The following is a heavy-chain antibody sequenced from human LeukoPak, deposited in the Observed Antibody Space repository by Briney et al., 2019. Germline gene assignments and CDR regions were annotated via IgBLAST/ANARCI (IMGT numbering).Heavy chain of an antibody. V-gene: IGHV4-30-4*01. D-gene: IGHD3-22*01. Sequence: SQTLSLTCTVSGGSISSGDYYWSWIRQPPGKGLEWIGYIYYSGSTYYNPSLKSRVTISVDTSKNQFSLKLSSVTAADTAVYYCARATDYYDSSGYYRSSSVLDYWGQGTLVTVSS. J-gene: IGHJ4*02. CDR2: IYYSGST. CDR3: ARATDYYDSSGYYRSSSVLDY. CDR1: GGSISSGDYY.